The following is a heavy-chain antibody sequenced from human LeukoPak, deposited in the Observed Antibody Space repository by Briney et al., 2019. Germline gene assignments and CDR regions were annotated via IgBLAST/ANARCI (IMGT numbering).Heavy chain of an antibody. J-gene: IGHJ6*02. Sequence: GGSLRLSCAASGFTFSSYAMSWVRQAPGKGLEWVSAISGSGGSTYYADSVKGRFTSSRDNSKNTLYLQMNSLRAEDTAVYYCAREYYDYVWGSPDYYGMDVWGQGTTVTVSS. CDR1: GFTFSSYA. D-gene: IGHD3-16*01. CDR3: AREYYDYVWGSPDYYGMDV. V-gene: IGHV3-23*01. CDR2: ISGSGGST.